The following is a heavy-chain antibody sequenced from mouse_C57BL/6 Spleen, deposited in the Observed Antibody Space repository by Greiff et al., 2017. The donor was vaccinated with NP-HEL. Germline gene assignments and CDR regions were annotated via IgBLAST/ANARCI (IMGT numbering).Heavy chain of an antibody. D-gene: IGHD1-1*01. CDR3: ARSRDYYYGSSYWFAY. V-gene: IGHV1-22*01. J-gene: IGHJ3*01. CDR1: GYTFTDYN. Sequence: VQLQQSGPELVKPGASVKMSCKASGYTFTDYNMHWVKQSHGKSLEWIGYINPNNGGTSYNQKFKGKATLTVNKSSSTAYMELRSLTSEDSAVYYCARSRDYYYGSSYWFAYWGQGTLVTVSA. CDR2: INPNNGGT.